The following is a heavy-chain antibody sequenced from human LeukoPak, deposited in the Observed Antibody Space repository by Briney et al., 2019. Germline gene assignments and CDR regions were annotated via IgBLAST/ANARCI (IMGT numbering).Heavy chain of an antibody. Sequence: ASVKVSCKASGGTFSSYTISWVRQAPGQGLEWMGRIIPILGIANYAQKFQGRVTITADKSTNTAYMELSSLRSEDTAVYYCASPVAVAGGDSDYYGMDVWGQGTTVTVSS. V-gene: IGHV1-69*02. CDR2: IIPILGIA. J-gene: IGHJ6*02. CDR3: ASPVAVAGGDSDYYGMDV. D-gene: IGHD6-19*01. CDR1: GGTFSSYT.